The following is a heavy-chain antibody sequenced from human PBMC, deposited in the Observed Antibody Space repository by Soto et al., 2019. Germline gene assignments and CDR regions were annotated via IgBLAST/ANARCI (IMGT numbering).Heavy chain of an antibody. CDR2: IYYSGST. D-gene: IGHD1-7*01. J-gene: IGHJ5*02. Sequence: SETLSLTCTVSGGSISSYYWSWIRQPPGKGLEWIGYIYYSGSTNYNPSLKSRVTISVDTSKNQFSLKLSSVTAADTVVYYCARVPVRITGTTGWFDPWGQGTLVTVPS. CDR1: GGSISSYY. CDR3: ARVPVRITGTTGWFDP. V-gene: IGHV4-59*08.